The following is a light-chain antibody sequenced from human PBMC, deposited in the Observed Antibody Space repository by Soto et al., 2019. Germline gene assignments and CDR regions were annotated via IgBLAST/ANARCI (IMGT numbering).Light chain of an antibody. CDR3: QKRSTWHPFS. Sequence: EIVVTQSPGTLSVSLGERATLSCRASQSLRSSLAWDQQKPGQAPRRLIYDASNRATGIPVRFSGSGSGTDFNLTISSLEPEDFAVYYCQKRSTWHPFSFRPGTKVDIK. V-gene: IGKV3D-11*02. CDR2: DAS. CDR1: QSLRSS. J-gene: IGKJ3*01.